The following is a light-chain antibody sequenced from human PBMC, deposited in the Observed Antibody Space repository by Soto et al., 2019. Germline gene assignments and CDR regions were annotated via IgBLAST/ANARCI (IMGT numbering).Light chain of an antibody. CDR1: QSVANSY. CDR2: HAS. CDR3: HQYANAPLT. J-gene: IGKJ4*01. Sequence: EIVLTQSPGTLSLSPGERATLSCRASQSVANSYLAWYQQKPGQPPRLLIYHASIRATGTPDRFSGSGSGTVFTLTISRLDPEDFAVYYCHQYANAPLTFGGGTKVEIK. V-gene: IGKV3-20*01.